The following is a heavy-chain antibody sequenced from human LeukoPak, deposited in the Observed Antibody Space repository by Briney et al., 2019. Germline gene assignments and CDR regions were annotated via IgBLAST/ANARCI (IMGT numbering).Heavy chain of an antibody. CDR2: ISSSSSYI. Sequence: TPGGSLRLSCAASGFTFSSYSMNWVRQAPGKGLEWVSSISSSSSYIYYADSVKGRFTIPRDNAKNSLYLQMNSLRAEDTAVYYCARDGRYCSSTSCYSWWGQGTLVTVSS. CDR1: GFTFSSYS. D-gene: IGHD2-2*01. V-gene: IGHV3-21*01. CDR3: ARDGRYCSSTSCYSW. J-gene: IGHJ4*02.